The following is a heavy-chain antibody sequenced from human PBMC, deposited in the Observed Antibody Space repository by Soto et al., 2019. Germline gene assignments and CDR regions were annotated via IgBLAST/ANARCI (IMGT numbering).Heavy chain of an antibody. Sequence: QVQLVESGGGVVQPGTSLRLSCAASGFTFNAYGMHWVRQAPGKGLEWVAFIGHDGTKKTFADSMKGRFTISRDNSKNTVDLQMGNLGLDDSAIYYCAKDLSAFCGSDCAYGGGGMGVWGHGTTVIVSS. V-gene: IGHV3-33*03. CDR1: GFTFNAYG. J-gene: IGHJ6*02. CDR3: AKDLSAFCGSDCAYGGGGMGV. D-gene: IGHD2-21*02. CDR2: IGHDGTKK.